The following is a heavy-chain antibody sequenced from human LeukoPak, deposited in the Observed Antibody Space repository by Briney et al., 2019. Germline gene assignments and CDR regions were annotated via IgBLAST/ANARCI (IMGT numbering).Heavy chain of an antibody. J-gene: IGHJ4*02. V-gene: IGHV4-59*01. CDR3: ARDGIVGATR. D-gene: IGHD1-26*01. CDR1: GGSISSYY. CDR2: IYYSGST. Sequence: SETLSLTYTVSGGSISSYYWSWIRQPPGKGLEWIGYIYYSGSTNYNPSLKSRVTISVDTSKNQFSLKLSSVTAADTAVYYCARDGIVGATRWGQGTLVTVSS.